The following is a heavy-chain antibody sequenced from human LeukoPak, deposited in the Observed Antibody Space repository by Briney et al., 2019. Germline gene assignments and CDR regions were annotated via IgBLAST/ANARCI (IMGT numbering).Heavy chain of an antibody. J-gene: IGHJ4*02. CDR3: ARDLMT. CDR2: ITYSGSI. V-gene: IGHV4-34*01. CDR1: GGSFSGKY. Sequence: PSETLSLTCAVSGGSFSGKYWTWIRQPPGKGLEWIGEITYSGSIYYNPSLKSRVTISVDTSKNQFSLKLNSVTAADTAVYYYARDLMTWGQGTLATVSS.